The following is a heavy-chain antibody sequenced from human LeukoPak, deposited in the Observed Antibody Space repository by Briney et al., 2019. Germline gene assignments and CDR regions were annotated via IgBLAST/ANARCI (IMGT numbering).Heavy chain of an antibody. CDR3: ARSSYYYDSSGYYYYLDY. D-gene: IGHD3-22*01. CDR2: INHSGST. V-gene: IGHV4-34*01. CDR1: GGSFSGYY. Sequence: SETLSLTCAVYGGSFSGYYWSWIRQPPGKGLEWIGEINHSGSTNYNPSLKSRVTISVDTSKNQFSLKLSSVTAADTAVYYCARSSYYYDSSGYYYYLDYWGQGTLVTVSS. J-gene: IGHJ4*02.